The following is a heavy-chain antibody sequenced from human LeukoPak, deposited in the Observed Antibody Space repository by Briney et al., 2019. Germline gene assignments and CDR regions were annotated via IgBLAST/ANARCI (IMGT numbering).Heavy chain of an antibody. V-gene: IGHV5-51*01. D-gene: IGHD3-16*01. CDR2: IYPGDSDT. CDR3: ARTFTAARFEP. CDR1: GCGFSNYW. J-gene: IGHJ5*02. Sequence: GESLQISCKASGCGFSNYWIGWVRQLPGKGLEWMGIIYPGDSDTRYSPSFQGQVTISADKSTTTAYLQWNSLKASDTAIYYCARTFTAARFEPWGQGTLVTVSS.